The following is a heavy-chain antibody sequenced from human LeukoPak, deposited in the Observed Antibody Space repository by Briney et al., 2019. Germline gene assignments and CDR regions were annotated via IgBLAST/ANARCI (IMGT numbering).Heavy chain of an antibody. V-gene: IGHV3-53*01. CDR3: AKDMGGLGGQLPPYYYYYYMDV. D-gene: IGHD2-2*01. CDR2: IYSGGST. J-gene: IGHJ6*03. Sequence: PGGSLRLSCAASGFTVSSNYMSWVRQAPGKGLEWVSVIYSGGSTYYADSVKGRFTISRDNSKNTLYLQMNSLRAEDTAVYYCAKDMGGLGGQLPPYYYYYYMDVWGKGTTVTVSS. CDR1: GFTVSSNY.